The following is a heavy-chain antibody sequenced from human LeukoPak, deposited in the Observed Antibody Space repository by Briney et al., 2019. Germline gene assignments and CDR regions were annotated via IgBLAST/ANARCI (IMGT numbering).Heavy chain of an antibody. V-gene: IGHV3-23*01. CDR3: AKDGKKYGSTWDFDH. CDR1: GFTFSSYA. CDR2: ISGSGGST. D-gene: IGHD1-1*01. Sequence: GGSLRLSCGASGFTFSSYAMIWVRQAPGKGLEWVSHISGSGGSTSYADSVKGRFNISRDNSKNTLYLQMNSLRAEDTAVYYCAKDGKKYGSTWDFDHWGQGTLVTVSS. J-gene: IGHJ4*02.